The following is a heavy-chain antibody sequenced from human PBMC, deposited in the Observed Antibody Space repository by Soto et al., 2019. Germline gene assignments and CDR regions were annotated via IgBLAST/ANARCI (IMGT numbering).Heavy chain of an antibody. D-gene: IGHD2-8*01. V-gene: IGHV4-39*01. CDR2: IYYSGST. CDR3: ARHVWGGALDY. J-gene: IGHJ4*02. CDR1: GGSINSNNYY. Sequence: QLQLQESGPGLVKPSETLSLTCTVSGGSINSNNYYWAWIRQPPGKGLEWIVSIYYSGSTYYNPSLKSRVTISVDTSKNQFSLKLSSVTAADTAVYSCARHVWGGALDYWGQGTLVTVSS.